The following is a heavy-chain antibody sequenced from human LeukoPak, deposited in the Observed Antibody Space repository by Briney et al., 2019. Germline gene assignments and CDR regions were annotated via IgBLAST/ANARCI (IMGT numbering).Heavy chain of an antibody. CDR1: GFTFSYFY. J-gene: IGHJ4*02. CDR2: IRNKANGGTT. V-gene: IGHV3-22*01. CDR3: SRACATMVRGVIRDFDY. D-gene: IGHD3-10*01. Sequence: GGSLRLSWAASGFTFSYFYISGVRQAPGKGLEWVGFIRNKANGGTTESTTSVKGRFPIPRDDSKSINYLQMKSLKTEDTAVYYCSRACATMVRGVIRDFDYWGQGTLATVSS.